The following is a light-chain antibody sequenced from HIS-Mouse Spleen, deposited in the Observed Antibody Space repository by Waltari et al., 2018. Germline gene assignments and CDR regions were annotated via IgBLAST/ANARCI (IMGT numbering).Light chain of an antibody. CDR2: EVS. J-gene: IGLJ2*01. CDR1: SSDVGGYNY. Sequence: QSALTQPASVSGSPGQSITIPCTVTSSDVGGYNYVSWYQQHPGKAPKLMIYEVSNRPSGVSNRFSGSKSGNTASLTISGLQAEDEADYYCSSYTSSSTLRVFGGGTKLTVL. CDR3: SSYTSSSTLRV. V-gene: IGLV2-14*01.